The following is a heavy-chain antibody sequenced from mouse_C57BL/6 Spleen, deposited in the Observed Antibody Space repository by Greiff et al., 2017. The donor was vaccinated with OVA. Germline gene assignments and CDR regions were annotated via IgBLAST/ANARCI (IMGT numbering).Heavy chain of an antibody. CDR1: GFTFSDYY. D-gene: IGHD1-1*01. Sequence: EVMLVESEGGLVQPGSSMKLSCTASGFTFSDYYMAWVRQVPEKGLEWVANINYDGSSTYYLDSLKSRFIISRDNAKNILYLQMSSLKSEDTATYYCARDGAYYGSNYAMDYWGQGTSVTVSS. CDR3: ARDGAYYGSNYAMDY. CDR2: INYDGSST. V-gene: IGHV5-16*01. J-gene: IGHJ4*01.